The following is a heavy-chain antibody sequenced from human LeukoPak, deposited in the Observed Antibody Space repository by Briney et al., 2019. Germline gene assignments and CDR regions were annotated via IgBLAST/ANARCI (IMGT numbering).Heavy chain of an antibody. Sequence: GGSLRLSCAASGFAFSSYEMNWVRQAPGKGLEWVSYISSSGSTIYYADSVKGRFTISRDNAKNSLYLQMNSLRAEDTAVYYCARGSDYYDSSGYYKGALYYFDYWGQGTLVTVSS. J-gene: IGHJ4*02. CDR1: GFAFSSYE. CDR2: ISSSGSTI. V-gene: IGHV3-48*03. D-gene: IGHD3-22*01. CDR3: ARGSDYYDSSGYYKGALYYFDY.